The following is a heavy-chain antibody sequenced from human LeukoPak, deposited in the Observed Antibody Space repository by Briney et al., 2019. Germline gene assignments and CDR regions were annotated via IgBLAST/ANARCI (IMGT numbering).Heavy chain of an antibody. CDR3: AKDPTRRHSSSWYDSWSYLTGMDV. V-gene: IGHV3-30*18. CDR1: GFTFSSYG. J-gene: IGHJ6*02. CDR2: ISYDGSNK. D-gene: IGHD6-13*01. Sequence: GGSLSLSCAASGFTFSSYGMRWGRQAPGKGLEWVAVISYDGSNKDYADSVKGRFTISRDNSKNTLYLQMNSLRAEDTAVYYCAKDPTRRHSSSWYDSWSYLTGMDVWGQGTTVTVSS.